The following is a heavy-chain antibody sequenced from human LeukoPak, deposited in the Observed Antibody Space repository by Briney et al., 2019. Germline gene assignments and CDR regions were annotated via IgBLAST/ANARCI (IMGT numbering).Heavy chain of an antibody. V-gene: IGHV3-15*01. J-gene: IGHJ4*02. CDR3: TTDGALLWFGESPGTS. CDR1: GFTFSNAW. Sequence: GGSLRLSCAASGFTFSNAWMSWVRQAPGKGLEWVGRIKSKTDGGTTGYAAPVKGRFTISRDDSKNTLYLQMNSLKTEDTAVYYCTTDGALLWFGESPGTSWGQGTLVTVSS. D-gene: IGHD3-10*01. CDR2: IKSKTDGGTT.